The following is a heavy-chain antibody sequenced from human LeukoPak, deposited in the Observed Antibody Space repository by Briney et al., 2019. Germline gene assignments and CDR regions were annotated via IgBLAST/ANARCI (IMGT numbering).Heavy chain of an antibody. V-gene: IGHV1-69*13. Sequence: SVKVSCKASGGTFSSYAISWVRQAPGQGLEWMGGIIPIFGTANYAQKFQGRVTITADESTSTAYMELSSLRSEDTAVYYCASVGVVVPADAFDIWGQGTMVTVSS. D-gene: IGHD2-2*01. CDR3: ASVGVVVPADAFDI. CDR2: IIPIFGTA. CDR1: GGTFSSYA. J-gene: IGHJ3*02.